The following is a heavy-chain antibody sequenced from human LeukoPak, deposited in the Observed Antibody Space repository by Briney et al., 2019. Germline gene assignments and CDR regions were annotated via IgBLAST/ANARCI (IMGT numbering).Heavy chain of an antibody. CDR3: AREYSSGYNGTFG. J-gene: IGHJ4*02. Sequence: GASVKVSCKASGGTFSSYAIGWVRQAPGQGLEWMGRIIPTLGIANYAQKFQGRVTITADKSTSTAYMELSSLRSEGTAVYYCAREYSSGYNGTFGWGQGTLVTVSS. CDR2: IIPTLGIA. CDR1: GGTFSSYA. V-gene: IGHV1-69*04. D-gene: IGHD3-22*01.